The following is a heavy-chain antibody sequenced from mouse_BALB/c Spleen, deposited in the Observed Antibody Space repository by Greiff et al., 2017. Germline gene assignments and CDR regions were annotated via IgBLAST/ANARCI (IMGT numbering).Heavy chain of an antibody. CDR1: GYAFTNYL. D-gene: IGHD4-1*01. Sequence: QAQLKQSGAELVRPGTSVKVSCKASGYAFTNYLIEWVKQRPGQGLEWIGVINPGSGGTNYNEKFKGKATLTADKSSSTAYMQLSSLTSDDSAVYFCARGSGALYYFDYWGQGTTLTVSS. J-gene: IGHJ2*01. CDR2: INPGSGGT. CDR3: ARGSGALYYFDY. V-gene: IGHV1-54*01.